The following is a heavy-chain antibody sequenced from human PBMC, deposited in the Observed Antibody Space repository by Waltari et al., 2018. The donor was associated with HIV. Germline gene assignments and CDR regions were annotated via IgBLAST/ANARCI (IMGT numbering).Heavy chain of an antibody. D-gene: IGHD3-22*01. CDR2: KNPNSGNT. V-gene: IGHV1-8*01. CDR1: GYTFTNYD. Sequence: QVELVQSGPEVKRPGASVKISCKTSGYTFTNYDINWVRQATGQGLEWLGWKNPNSGNTGSPYKFVARVIITGDPAMTTAYMGLTGLTPEDTAIYYCALNSSGRGNRYFYYGLDVWGQGTAVTVSS. J-gene: IGHJ6*02. CDR3: ALNSSGRGNRYFYYGLDV.